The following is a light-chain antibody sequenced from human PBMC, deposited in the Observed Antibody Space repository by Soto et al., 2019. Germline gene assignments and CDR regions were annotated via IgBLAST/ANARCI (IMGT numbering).Light chain of an antibody. CDR1: SSDVGAYNY. V-gene: IGLV2-14*03. CDR3: SSHTSSSTVV. Sequence: QSALTQPASVSGSPGQSIAISCTGTSSDVGAYNYVSWYQHHPGKAPELIIYDVSSRPSGVSNRFSGSKSGNTASLTISGLQAEDEADYYCSSHTSSSTVVFGGGTKLTVL. CDR2: DVS. J-gene: IGLJ2*01.